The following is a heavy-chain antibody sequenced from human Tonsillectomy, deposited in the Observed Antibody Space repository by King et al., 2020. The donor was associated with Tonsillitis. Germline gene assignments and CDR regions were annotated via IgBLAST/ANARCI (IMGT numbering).Heavy chain of an antibody. CDR3: ARTTTMRLFFEY. Sequence: QVQLVPSGAEVKTPGSSVKVSCKASGGTFSNYAISWVRQAPGQGLEWMGGIIPIFDTTNYAQRFQGRVTITADESTSTAYMELSSLKSEDTAVYYCARTTTMRLFFEYWGQGTLVTVSS. CDR2: IIPIFDTT. CDR1: GGTFSNYA. V-gene: IGHV1-69*01. D-gene: IGHD4-11*01. J-gene: IGHJ4*02.